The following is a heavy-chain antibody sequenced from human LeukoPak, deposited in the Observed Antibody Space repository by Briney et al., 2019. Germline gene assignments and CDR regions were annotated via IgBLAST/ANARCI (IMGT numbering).Heavy chain of an antibody. CDR3: ATVIDNSGSLGF. V-gene: IGHV3-30*02. CDR2: IWFDGSNK. Sequence: GGSLRLSCAASGFIFSNDAMHWVRQAPGKGLEWVAFIWFDGSNKHYADSVKGRFTISRDNSEDTLYLQMNSLRAEDTAVYSCATVIDNSGSLGFWGQGTLVTVSS. D-gene: IGHD3-22*01. CDR1: GFIFSNDA. J-gene: IGHJ4*02.